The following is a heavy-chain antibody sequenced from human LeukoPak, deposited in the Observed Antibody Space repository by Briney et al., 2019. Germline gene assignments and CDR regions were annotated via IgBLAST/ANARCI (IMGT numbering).Heavy chain of an antibody. CDR1: GGSFSGYY. CDR2: INHSGST. Sequence: SETLSLTCAVYGGSFSGYYWSWIRQPPGKGLEWIGEINHSGSTNYNPSPKSRVTISVDTSKNQFSLKLSSVTAADTAVYYCARAPSRPRSGWLAEYFQHWGQGTLVTVSS. V-gene: IGHV4-34*01. D-gene: IGHD6-19*01. CDR3: ARAPSRPRSGWLAEYFQH. J-gene: IGHJ1*01.